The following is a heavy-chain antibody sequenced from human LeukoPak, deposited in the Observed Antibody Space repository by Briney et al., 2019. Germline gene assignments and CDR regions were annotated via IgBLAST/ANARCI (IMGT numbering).Heavy chain of an antibody. CDR1: GYTFIGYF. V-gene: IGHV1-2*02. D-gene: IGHD3-10*01. CDR3: ARESEDNYGWGSLVVFNLPFFDP. CDR2: INPNSGAT. Sequence: AASVKVSCKASGYTFIGYFMHWVRQAPGQGLEWMGWINPNSGATNYAQKFQGRVTMTRDTSISTAYMELSRLRSDDTAVYYCARESEDNYGWGSLVVFNLPFFDPGGQETVVTVSS. J-gene: IGHJ5*02.